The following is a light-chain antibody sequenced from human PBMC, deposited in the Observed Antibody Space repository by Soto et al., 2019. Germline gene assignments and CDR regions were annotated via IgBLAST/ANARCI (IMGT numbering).Light chain of an antibody. Sequence: DIQMTQSPSSLSASVGDRVTITCRASQNINNYLNWCQQTPGKAPKFLIYAASSLQSGVPSRFSGSGSGTDFTLTISSLQPEDFATYYCQQSFGIPLTFVGGTKVEI. CDR3: QQSFGIPLT. CDR2: AAS. V-gene: IGKV1-39*01. CDR1: QNINNY. J-gene: IGKJ4*01.